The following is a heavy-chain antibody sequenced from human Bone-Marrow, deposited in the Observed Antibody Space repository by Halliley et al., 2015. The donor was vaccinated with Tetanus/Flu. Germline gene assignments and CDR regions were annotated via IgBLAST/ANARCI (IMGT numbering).Heavy chain of an antibody. Sequence: TLSLTCAVYGGSISSSSFYWCWVRQPPGKGPEWIGSINYSGNTYYTTSLKSRVTISVDTSKNQLSLKVSSVTAADTAVYYCARLAAAPTGNLFDKWGQGTLVTVSS. CDR1: GGSISSSSFY. J-gene: IGHJ4*02. CDR2: INYSGNT. D-gene: IGHD6-25*01. CDR3: ARLAAAPTGNLFDK. V-gene: IGHV4-39*01.